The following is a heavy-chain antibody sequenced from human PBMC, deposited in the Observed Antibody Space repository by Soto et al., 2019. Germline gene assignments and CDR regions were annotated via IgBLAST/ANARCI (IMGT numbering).Heavy chain of an antibody. D-gene: IGHD3-16*02. CDR2: MNPRSGNT. V-gene: IGHV1-8*01. CDR3: ARYRPLHPPYYHYGMDF. CDR1: GYTFTNYD. Sequence: GASVKVSCKASGYTFTNYDINWVRQATGQGLEWMGWMNPRSGNTSYAQKFQGRVTMTRDTSTSTVYMELSSLTSEDTAVYYCARYRPLHPPYYHYGMDFWGQGTTVTVSS. J-gene: IGHJ6*02.